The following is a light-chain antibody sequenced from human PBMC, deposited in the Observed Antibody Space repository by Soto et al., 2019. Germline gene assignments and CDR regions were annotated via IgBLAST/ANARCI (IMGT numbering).Light chain of an antibody. CDR2: DVS. V-gene: IGLV2-14*01. CDR1: SSDVGGYNY. J-gene: IGLJ2*01. CDR3: SSYTSSSTLYVV. Sequence: QSVLTQPASVSGSPGQSITISCTGTSSDVGGYNYVSWNQQHPGKAPKLMIYDVSNRPSGVSNRFSDSKSGNTASLTIFVLQAEDEADYYCSSYTSSSTLYVVFGGGTKVTVL.